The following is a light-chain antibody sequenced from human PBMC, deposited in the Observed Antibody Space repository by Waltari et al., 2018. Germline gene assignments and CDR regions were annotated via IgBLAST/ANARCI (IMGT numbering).Light chain of an antibody. J-gene: IGKJ4*02. V-gene: IGKV3-11*01. CDR1: QSVRKY. CDR2: DTS. Sequence: DIVLTQPPATLSLSPGERATLSCRASQSVRKYFAWYQQKPGPAARPLIYDTSNGRTGIPARFTGSGSGTDFTFTSSNVEPEDFAVYYCQPRNDWPLTFGGGTKVEIK. CDR3: QPRNDWPLT.